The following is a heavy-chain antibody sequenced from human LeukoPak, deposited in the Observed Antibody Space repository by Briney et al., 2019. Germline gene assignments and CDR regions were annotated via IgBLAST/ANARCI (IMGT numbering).Heavy chain of an antibody. CDR3: TRINYG. CDR1: GFTFSSYW. Sequence: GGSLRLSCAASGFTFSSYWMHWVRQAPGKGLMLVSRINSDGSTTSYADSVKGRFTISRDNAKNTLYLQMYSLRVEDTAVYYCTRINYGWGQGTLVTVSS. D-gene: IGHD3-16*01. CDR2: INSDGSTT. V-gene: IGHV3-74*01. J-gene: IGHJ4*02.